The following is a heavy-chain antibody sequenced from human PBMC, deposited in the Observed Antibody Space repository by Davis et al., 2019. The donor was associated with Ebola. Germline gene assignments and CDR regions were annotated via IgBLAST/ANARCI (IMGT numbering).Heavy chain of an antibody. Sequence: PSETLSLTCTVSGGSISRSSDYWGWIRQPPGKGLEWIGSIFYSGNTYYNPSLKSRVTISVDRSKNQFSLKLSSVTAADTAVYYCASNSDTASYYGMDVWGKGTTVTVSS. J-gene: IGHJ6*04. CDR2: IFYSGNT. CDR3: ASNSDTASYYGMDV. V-gene: IGHV4-39*07. CDR1: GGSISRSSDY. D-gene: IGHD5-18*01.